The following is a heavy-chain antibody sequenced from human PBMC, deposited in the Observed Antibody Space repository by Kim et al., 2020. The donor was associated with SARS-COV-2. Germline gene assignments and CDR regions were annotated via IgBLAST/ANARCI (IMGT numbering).Heavy chain of an antibody. CDR2: INTNTGNP. V-gene: IGHV7-4-1*02. J-gene: IGHJ3*02. CDR3: ARDTDSVKYSSSWGIHDAFDI. Sequence: ASVKVSCKASGYTFTSYAMNWVRQAPGQGLEWMGWINTNTGNPTYAKGFTGRFVFSLDTSVSTAYLQISSLKAEDTAVYYCARDTDSVKYSSSWGIHDAFDIWGQGTMVTVSS. D-gene: IGHD6-13*01. CDR1: GYTFTSYA.